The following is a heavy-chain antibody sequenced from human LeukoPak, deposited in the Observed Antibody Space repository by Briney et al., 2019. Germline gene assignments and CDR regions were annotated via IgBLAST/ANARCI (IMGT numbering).Heavy chain of an antibody. J-gene: IGHJ4*02. D-gene: IGHD2-2*01. V-gene: IGHV4-34*01. CDR3: AIDCGSTSCYRAPAGY. Sequence: SETLSLTCAVYGGSFSGYYWSWIRQPPGKGLEWIGEINRSGSTNYNPSLKSRVTISVDTSKNQFSLKLSSVTAADTAVYYCAIDCGSTSCYRAPAGYWGQGTLVTVSS. CDR1: GGSFSGYY. CDR2: INRSGST.